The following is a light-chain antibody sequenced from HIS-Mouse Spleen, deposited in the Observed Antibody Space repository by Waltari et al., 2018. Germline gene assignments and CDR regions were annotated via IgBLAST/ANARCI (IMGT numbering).Light chain of an antibody. CDR2: GAS. CDR3: QQYNNWPRT. V-gene: IGKV3-15*01. CDR1: QSVSSN. J-gene: IGKJ1*01. Sequence: EIVMTQYPATLSVSPGERATLSCRASQSVSSNLAWYQQKPGQAPRLLIYGASTRATGIPARFSGSWSGTEFTLTISSMQSEDFAVYYCQQYNNWPRTFGQGTKVEIK.